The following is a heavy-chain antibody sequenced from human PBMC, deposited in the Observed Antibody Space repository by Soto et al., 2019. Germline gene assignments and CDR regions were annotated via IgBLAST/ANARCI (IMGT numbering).Heavy chain of an antibody. D-gene: IGHD3-10*01. CDR1: GFTFGGYG. V-gene: IGHV3-33*01. CDR3: ARSKWHDGSGRVREFDY. J-gene: IGHJ4*02. Sequence: GSLRLSCAASGFTFGGYGMHWVRQAPGKGLEWAAGISYDGRNTYYADSVQGRFAISRDNSKNTMYLQMNSLRVEDTAIYYCARSKWHDGSGRVREFDYWGQGALVT. CDR2: ISYDGRNT.